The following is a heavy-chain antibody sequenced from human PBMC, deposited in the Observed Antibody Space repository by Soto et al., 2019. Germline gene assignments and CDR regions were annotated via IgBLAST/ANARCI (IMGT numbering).Heavy chain of an antibody. CDR3: ARDKDRLQLGGNYYYAMDV. V-gene: IGHV1-69*12. J-gene: IGHJ6*02. CDR2: IIPIFPTP. CDR1: GGTFGNSA. Sequence: QVHLVQSGAEVKKPGSSVTVSCKASGGTFGNSAISWVRQAPGQGLEWMGGIIPIFPTPDYAQKFEGRVTITXXXXXXXXXXXXXXXXXXXXXXXXXARDKDRLQLGGNYYYAMDVWGQGTTVTVSS. D-gene: IGHD1-1*01.